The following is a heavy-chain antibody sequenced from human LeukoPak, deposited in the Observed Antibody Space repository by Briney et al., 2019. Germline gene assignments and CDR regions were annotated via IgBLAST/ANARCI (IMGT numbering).Heavy chain of an antibody. CDR3: ARDKDRASAGRCYLPDD. Sequence: PGGSLRLSCAASGFTFTSYNMTWVGQAPGKGLEGFSAISSSSSYINYADSVKARFTISRDNAKNSVYLQMNSLRAEDTAVYYCARDKDRASAGRCYLPDDWGQGTLVTVSS. D-gene: IGHD2-15*01. V-gene: IGHV3-21*01. CDR2: ISSSSSYI. J-gene: IGHJ4*02. CDR1: GFTFTSYN.